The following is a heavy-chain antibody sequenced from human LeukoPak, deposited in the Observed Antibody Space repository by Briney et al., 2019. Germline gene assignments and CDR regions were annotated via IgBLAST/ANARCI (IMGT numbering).Heavy chain of an antibody. CDR2: ISAYNGNT. D-gene: IGHD6-19*01. CDR3: ARVAVPGTYDY. Sequence: SVKVSCKASGYTFTSYGISWVRQAPGQGLEWMGWISAYNGNTNYAQKLQGRFTISRDNSKNTLYLQMGSLRAEDMAVYYRARVAVPGTYDYWGQGTLVTVSS. J-gene: IGHJ4*02. CDR1: GYTFTSYG. V-gene: IGHV1-18*03.